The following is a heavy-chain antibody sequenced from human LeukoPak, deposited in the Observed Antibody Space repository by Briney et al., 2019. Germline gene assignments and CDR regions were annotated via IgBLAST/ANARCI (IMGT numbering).Heavy chain of an antibody. V-gene: IGHV1-69*04. CDR2: IIPILGIA. J-gene: IGHJ3*02. Sequence: GATVKASCKASGGTFSSYAISWVRQAPGQGLEWMGRIIPILGIANYAQKFQGRVTITADKSTSTAYMELSSLRSEDTAVYYCARAVAVAGTLNALDIWGQETMVTVSS. CDR3: ARAVAVAGTLNALDI. D-gene: IGHD6-19*01. CDR1: GGTFSSYA.